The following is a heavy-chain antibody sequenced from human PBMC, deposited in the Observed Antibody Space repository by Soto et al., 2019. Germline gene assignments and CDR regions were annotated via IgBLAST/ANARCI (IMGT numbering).Heavy chain of an antibody. D-gene: IGHD3-10*01. CDR1: GFPFGGYA. V-gene: IGHV3-23*01. CDR3: AKDRPNYYGSEGAYYKAGGDY. J-gene: IGHJ4*02. CDR2: ISGSGAST. Sequence: EVQLLESGGGLVQPGGSLRLSCAASGFPFGGYAMSWVRQAPGKGLEWVSSISGSGASTYYTDSVTGRFTISRDNSKGTLYLQLNSLRAEDTAVYYCAKDRPNYYGSEGAYYKAGGDYWGQGTLVTVSS.